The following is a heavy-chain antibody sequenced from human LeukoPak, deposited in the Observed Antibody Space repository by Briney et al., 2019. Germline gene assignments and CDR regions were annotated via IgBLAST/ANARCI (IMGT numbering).Heavy chain of an antibody. D-gene: IGHD3-10*01. CDR1: GGSINSYY. CDR2: IYDSGST. CDR3: ARDGTMVRGGGGYYYYMDV. J-gene: IGHJ6*03. V-gene: IGHV4-59*01. Sequence: SETLSLTCTVSGGSINSYYWSWIRQPPGKGLESIGYIYDSGSTNYNPSLKSRVTISVDTSKNQFSLKLSSVTAADTAVYYCARDGTMVRGGGGYYYYMDVWGKGTTVTISS.